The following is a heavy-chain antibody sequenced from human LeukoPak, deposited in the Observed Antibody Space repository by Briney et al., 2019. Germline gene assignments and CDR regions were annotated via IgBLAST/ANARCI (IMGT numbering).Heavy chain of an antibody. V-gene: IGHV3-23*01. CDR1: GFIVSSNY. Sequence: GGSLRLSCAASGFIVSSNYMSWVRQAPGKGLEWVSAISGSGGSTYYADSVKGRLTISRDNSENTLYLQMNSLRAEDTAVYYCAKSRAHAIGLFDYWGQGTLVTVSS. CDR2: ISGSGGST. J-gene: IGHJ4*02. D-gene: IGHD3/OR15-3a*01. CDR3: AKSRAHAIGLFDY.